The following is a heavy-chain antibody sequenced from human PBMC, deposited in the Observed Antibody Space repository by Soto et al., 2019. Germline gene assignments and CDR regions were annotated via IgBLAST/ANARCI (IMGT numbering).Heavy chain of an antibody. J-gene: IGHJ3*02. Sequence: GGSLRLSCAASGFTFSSYGMHWVRQAPGKGLEWVAVISYDGSNKYYADSVKGRFTISRDNSKNTLYLQMNSLRAEDTAVYYCAKFKMATISKDAFDIWGQGTMVTVSS. D-gene: IGHD5-12*01. CDR3: AKFKMATISKDAFDI. CDR1: GFTFSSYG. CDR2: ISYDGSNK. V-gene: IGHV3-30*18.